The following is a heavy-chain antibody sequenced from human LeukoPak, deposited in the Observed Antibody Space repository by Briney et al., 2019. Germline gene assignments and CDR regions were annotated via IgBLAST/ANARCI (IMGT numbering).Heavy chain of an antibody. CDR2: MDPKTGNT. V-gene: IGHV1-8*01. Sequence: ASVKASCKASKYTLKDYEIIWVRQASGRGLEWVGWMDPKTGNTGSALTIQGRVIMTRNTSISTIYMELTSLRSDDTAIYYCARGLQGYYYYYMDVWGEGTTVTVSS. J-gene: IGHJ6*03. CDR1: KYTLKDYE. CDR3: ARGLQGYYYYYMDV.